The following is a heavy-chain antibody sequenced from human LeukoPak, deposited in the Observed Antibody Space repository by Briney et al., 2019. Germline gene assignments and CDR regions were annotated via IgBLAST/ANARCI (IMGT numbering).Heavy chain of an antibody. CDR2: IKEDGSEK. D-gene: IGHD2-15*01. CDR1: GFTSSNYW. Sequence: GGSLRLSCAASGFTSSNYWMSWVRQAPGKGLEWVANIKEDGSEKYYVDSVKGRFTISRDNAKNSLSLQVNSLSAEDTAVYYCARSRSGWGQGTLVTVSS. J-gene: IGHJ4*02. CDR3: ARSRSG. V-gene: IGHV3-7*01.